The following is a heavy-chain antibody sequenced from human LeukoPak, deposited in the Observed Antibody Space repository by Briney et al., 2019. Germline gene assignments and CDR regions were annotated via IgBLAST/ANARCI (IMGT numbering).Heavy chain of an antibody. J-gene: IGHJ4*02. CDR1: GFTFSSYA. CDR2: FSGSCGNT. CDR3: AKSGLNRFDY. Sequence: GGSLRLSCAASGFTFSSYAMSWVRQAPGKGLEWVSTFSGSCGNTFYADSVKGRFTIYRDNSKNTLYLQMNSLGAEDTAVYYCAKSGLNRFDYWGQGTLVTVSS. V-gene: IGHV3-23*01. D-gene: IGHD2-15*01.